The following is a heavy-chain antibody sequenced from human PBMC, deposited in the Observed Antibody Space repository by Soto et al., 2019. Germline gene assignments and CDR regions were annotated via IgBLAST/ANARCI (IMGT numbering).Heavy chain of an antibody. J-gene: IGHJ4*02. V-gene: IGHV3-30*18. D-gene: IGHD3-22*01. CDR2: ISYDGSNK. CDR3: AKSAPYYYDSSGYYGSLDY. CDR1: GFTFSSYG. Sequence: GSLRLSCAASGFTFSSYGMHWVRQAPGKGLEWVAVISYDGSNKYYADSVKGRFTISRDNSKNTLYLQMNSLRAEDTAVYYCAKSAPYYYDSSGYYGSLDYWGQGTLVTVSS.